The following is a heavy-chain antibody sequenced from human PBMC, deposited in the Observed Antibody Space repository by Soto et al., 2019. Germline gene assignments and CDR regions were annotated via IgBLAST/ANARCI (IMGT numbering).Heavy chain of an antibody. D-gene: IGHD3-10*01. CDR1: GGIFNTYA. V-gene: IGHV1-69*06. Sequence: QVQLVQSGAEVKEPGSSVKVSCRASGGIFNTYAMTWVRQAPGRGLEWMGGIMPIYDTANYAQKFQGRVTITADISTSTAYMELSSLRPDDTAVYFCARARVLTTYMDVWGQGTTVTVFS. CDR3: ARARVLTTYMDV. CDR2: IMPIYDTA. J-gene: IGHJ6*02.